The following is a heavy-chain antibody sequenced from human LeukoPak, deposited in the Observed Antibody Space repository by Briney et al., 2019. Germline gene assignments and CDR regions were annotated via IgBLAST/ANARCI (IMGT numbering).Heavy chain of an antibody. Sequence: PSETLSLTCTVSGGSISSYYWSWIRQPAGKGLEWIGRIYTSGSTNYNPSLKSRVTMSVDTSKNQFSLKLSSVTAADTAVYYCAREPEYYDILTGYGDAFDIWGQGTMVIVSS. D-gene: IGHD3-9*01. J-gene: IGHJ3*02. CDR2: IYTSGST. CDR3: AREPEYYDILTGYGDAFDI. CDR1: GGSISSYY. V-gene: IGHV4-4*07.